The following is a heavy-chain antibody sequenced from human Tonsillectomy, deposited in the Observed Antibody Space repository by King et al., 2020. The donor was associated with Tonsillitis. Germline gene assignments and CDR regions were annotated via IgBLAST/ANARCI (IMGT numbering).Heavy chain of an antibody. D-gene: IGHD3-10*01. CDR2: ISGSSGRT. J-gene: IGHJ3*02. CDR1: GFTFSSYA. CDR3: AKEFGRTDAFDI. V-gene: IGHV3-23*04. Sequence: DVQLVESGGGLVQTGGSLRLSCATSGFTFSSYAMSWVRQAPGKGLEWVSTISGSSGRTYYADSVKGRFTISRDNSKNMLYLQMSSLRVEDTALYYCAKEFGRTDAFDIWGQGTMVTVSS.